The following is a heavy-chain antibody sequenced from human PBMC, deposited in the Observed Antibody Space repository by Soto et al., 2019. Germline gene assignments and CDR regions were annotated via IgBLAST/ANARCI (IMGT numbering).Heavy chain of an antibody. CDR2: IYHSGST. Sequence: SETLSLTCAVSGGSISSSNWWSWVRQPPGKGLEWIGEIYHSGSTNYNPSLKSRVTISVDKSKNQFSLKLSSVTAADTAVYYCARDTWAVAGTRRQIDYWGQGTLVTVSS. J-gene: IGHJ4*02. D-gene: IGHD6-19*01. CDR3: ARDTWAVAGTRRQIDY. CDR1: GGSISSSNW. V-gene: IGHV4-4*02.